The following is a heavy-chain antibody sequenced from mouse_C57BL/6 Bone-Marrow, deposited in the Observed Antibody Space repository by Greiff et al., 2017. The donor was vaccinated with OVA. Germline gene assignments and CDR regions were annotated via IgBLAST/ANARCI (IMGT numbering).Heavy chain of an antibody. J-gene: IGHJ2*01. CDR3: ARREYYYGSSYGY. CDR2: IYPSDSET. CDR1: GYTFTSYW. Sequence: QVQLKQPGAELVRPGSSVKLSCKASGYTFTSYWMDWVKQRPGQGLEWIGNIYPSDSETHYNQKFKDKATLTVDKSSSTAYMQLSSLTSEDSAVYYCARREYYYGSSYGYWGQGTTLTVSS. V-gene: IGHV1-61*01. D-gene: IGHD1-1*01.